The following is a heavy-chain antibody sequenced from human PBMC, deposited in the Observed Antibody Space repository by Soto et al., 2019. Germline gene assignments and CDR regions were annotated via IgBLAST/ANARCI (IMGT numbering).Heavy chain of an antibody. V-gene: IGHV3-23*01. Sequence: GPLRLSCAASGFNFSIYAMSWVRQAPGKGLEWVSAISGSGGSTYYADSVKGRFTISRDNSKNTLYLQMNSLRAEDTAVYYCAKDPSADGGMDVWGQGTTVTVSS. CDR3: AKDPSADGGMDV. D-gene: IGHD2-15*01. J-gene: IGHJ6*02. CDR2: ISGSGGST. CDR1: GFNFSIYA.